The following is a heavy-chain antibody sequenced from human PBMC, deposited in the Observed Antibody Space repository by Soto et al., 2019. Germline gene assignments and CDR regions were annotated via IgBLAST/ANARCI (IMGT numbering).Heavy chain of an antibody. CDR1: GFTFSTYL. J-gene: IGHJ3*02. V-gene: IGHV3-21*06. D-gene: IGHD3-9*01. CDR3: ARKPMTGSQSGAFDI. CDR2: IKSDSSSL. Sequence: VQLVESGGGLVEPGGSLRLSCAASGFTFSTYLMNWVRQAPGKGLEWVSSIKSDSSSLYYADSVKGRFTISRDNAKNSLQLQMNSLRVEDTAMYFCARKPMTGSQSGAFDIWGQGTMVTVSS.